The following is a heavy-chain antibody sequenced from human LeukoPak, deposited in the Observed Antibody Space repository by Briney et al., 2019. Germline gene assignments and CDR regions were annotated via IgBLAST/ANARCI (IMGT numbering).Heavy chain of an antibody. CDR3: ARYDSSGMTFDY. CDR1: GYTFTNYY. Sequence: ASVKVSCKASGYTFTNYYMHWVRQAPGQGLEWMGIINPSGGSTSYAQKFQGRVTMTRDTSTSTVYMELSSLRSEDTAVYYCARYDSSGMTFDYWGQGTLVTVSS. J-gene: IGHJ4*02. V-gene: IGHV1-46*01. CDR2: INPSGGST. D-gene: IGHD3-22*01.